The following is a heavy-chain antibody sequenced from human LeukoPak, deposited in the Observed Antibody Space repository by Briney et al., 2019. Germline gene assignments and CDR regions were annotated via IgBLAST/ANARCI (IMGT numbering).Heavy chain of an antibody. V-gene: IGHV4-34*01. CDR2: INHSGST. D-gene: IGHD3-10*01. Sequence: SETLSLTCAVYGGSFSGYYWSWIRQPPGKGLEWIGEINHSGSTNYNLSLKSRVTISVDTSKNQFSLKLSSVTAADTAVYYCARFDNYGSGDWGQGTLVTVSS. CDR1: GGSFSGYY. CDR3: ARFDNYGSGD. J-gene: IGHJ4*02.